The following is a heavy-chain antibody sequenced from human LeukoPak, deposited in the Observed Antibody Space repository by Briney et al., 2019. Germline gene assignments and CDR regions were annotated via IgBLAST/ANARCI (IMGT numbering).Heavy chain of an antibody. Sequence: PGGSLSLSCAASGFRFSGYWMTWVRQAPGKGLEWVANIKGDGRETSYVTSVRGRFTISRDNAKNSLYLQMNNLRVEDTAVYYCAREEAKSFDNWGQGTLVTVSS. J-gene: IGHJ4*02. CDR1: GFRFSGYW. CDR3: AREEAKSFDN. CDR2: IKGDGRET. V-gene: IGHV3-7*03.